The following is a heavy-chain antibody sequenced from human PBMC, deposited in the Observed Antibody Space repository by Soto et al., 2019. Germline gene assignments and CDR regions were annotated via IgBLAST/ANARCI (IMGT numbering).Heavy chain of an antibody. Sequence: QVQLVQSGAEVKKPGSSVKVSCKASGGTFSSYAISWVRQAPGQGLEWMGGIIPIFGTANYAQKFQGRVTITADESTSTDYMELSSLRSEDTAVYYCARIQGSHNWNDEEEDYYYGMDVWGQGTTVTVSS. J-gene: IGHJ6*02. CDR3: ARIQGSHNWNDEEEDYYYGMDV. CDR2: IIPIFGTA. D-gene: IGHD1-1*01. V-gene: IGHV1-69*12. CDR1: GGTFSSYA.